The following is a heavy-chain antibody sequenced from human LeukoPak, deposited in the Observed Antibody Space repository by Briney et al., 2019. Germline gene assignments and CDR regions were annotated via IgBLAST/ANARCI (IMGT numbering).Heavy chain of an antibody. CDR1: CGSITGYY. V-gene: IGHV4-59*08. D-gene: IGHD3-22*01. CDR2: IYYNGNT. J-gene: IGHJ4*02. Sequence: SETLSLTCSVSCGSITGYYWSWIRQSPRKGLEWIGYIYYNGNTNYNPSLKSRVIILLDMSKNQFSLKLNSVTAADTAIYYCARYDPSDYATSGLYYGVYFDSWGQGTLVSVSS. CDR3: ARYDPSDYATSGLYYGVYFDS.